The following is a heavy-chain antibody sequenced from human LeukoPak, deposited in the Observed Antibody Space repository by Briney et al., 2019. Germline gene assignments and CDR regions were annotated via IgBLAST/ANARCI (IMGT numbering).Heavy chain of an antibody. D-gene: IGHD4-17*01. J-gene: IGHJ4*02. V-gene: IGHV3-15*01. Sequence: GGSLRLSCAASGFTFSNAWMSWVRQAPGKGLEWVGRIKSKADGGTTDYAAPVKGRFTISRDDSKNTLYLQMNSLKTEDAAVYYCTTDFAYGDTSSYYFDYWGQGTLVTVSS. CDR3: TTDFAYGDTSSYYFDY. CDR1: GFTFSNAW. CDR2: IKSKADGGTT.